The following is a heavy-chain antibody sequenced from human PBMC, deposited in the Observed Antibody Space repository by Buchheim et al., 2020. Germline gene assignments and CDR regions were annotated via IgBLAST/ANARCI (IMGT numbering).Heavy chain of an antibody. CDR3: ARHRDYYDYRKWFDP. D-gene: IGHD3-16*01. CDR1: GGSLSSYY. V-gene: IGHV4-59*08. Sequence: QVQLQESGPGLVKPSETLSLTCTVSGGSLSSYYWNWIRQPPGKGLEWIGYIYYSGSTNYNPSLESRVPLPVDTSKTQFSLKLSSVTAADTAVYYCARHRDYYDYRKWFDPWGQGTL. J-gene: IGHJ5*02. CDR2: IYYSGST.